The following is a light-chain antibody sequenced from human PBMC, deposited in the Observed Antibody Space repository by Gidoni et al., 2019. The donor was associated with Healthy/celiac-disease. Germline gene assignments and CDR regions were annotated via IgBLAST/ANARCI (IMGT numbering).Light chain of an antibody. Sequence: DIVLTQSQGTLHLSPGERANLSCRASQRVSSSYLAWYQQKPGQAPRHIIYGASSRANGIPDRFSGSGSGTDFTLTISRLEPEDFAVYYCQQYGSSPPLTFGGXTKVEIK. CDR1: QRVSSSY. V-gene: IGKV3-20*01. CDR3: QQYGSSPPLT. J-gene: IGKJ4*01. CDR2: GAS.